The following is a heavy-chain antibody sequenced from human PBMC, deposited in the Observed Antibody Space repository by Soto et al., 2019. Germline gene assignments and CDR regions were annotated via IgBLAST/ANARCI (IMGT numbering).Heavy chain of an antibody. J-gene: IGHJ4*02. CDR3: ARGPPFYGDYDYYFDY. D-gene: IGHD4-17*01. V-gene: IGHV4-34*01. Sequence: SQTLSLTCAVYGGSFSGLYWSWIRQPPGKGLEWIGEINHSGSTNYNPSLKSRVTISVDTSKNQFSLKLSSVTAADTAVYYCARGPPFYGDYDYYFDYWGQGTLVTVSS. CDR2: INHSGST. CDR1: GGSFSGLY.